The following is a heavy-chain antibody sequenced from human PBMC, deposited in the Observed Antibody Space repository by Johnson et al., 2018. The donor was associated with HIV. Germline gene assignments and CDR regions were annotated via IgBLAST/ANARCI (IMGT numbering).Heavy chain of an antibody. V-gene: IGHV3-23*01. CDR2: ISGSGGST. Sequence: VQLLESGGGLVQPGRSLRLSCPASGFTFGDYAMSWVRQAPGKGLEWVSAISGSGGSTYYSDSVKGRFTISRDNSKNTLYLQMNSLRAEDTAVYYCARDAILSPGAFDIWGQGTMVTVSS. D-gene: IGHD2-21*01. CDR3: ARDAILSPGAFDI. J-gene: IGHJ3*02. CDR1: GFTFGDYA.